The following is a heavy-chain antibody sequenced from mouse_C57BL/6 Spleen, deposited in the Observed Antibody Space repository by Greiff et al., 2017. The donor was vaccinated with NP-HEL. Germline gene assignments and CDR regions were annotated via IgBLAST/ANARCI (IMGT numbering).Heavy chain of an antibody. V-gene: IGHV14-4*01. D-gene: IGHD1-1*01. Sequence: VQLQQSGAELVRPGASVKLSCTASGFSIKDDYMHWVKQRPEQGLEWIGWIDPENGDTEYASKFQGKATITADTSSNTAYLQLSSLTSEDTAVYYCTTVITTIDDWGQGTTLTVSS. J-gene: IGHJ2*01. CDR1: GFSIKDDY. CDR2: IDPENGDT. CDR3: TTVITTIDD.